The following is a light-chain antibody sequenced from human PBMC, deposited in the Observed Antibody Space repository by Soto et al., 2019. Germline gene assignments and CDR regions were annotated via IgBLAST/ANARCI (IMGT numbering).Light chain of an antibody. CDR3: SCSAPESTYV. CDR2: KGT. CDR1: SSDVGAYNS. J-gene: IGLJ1*01. V-gene: IGLV2-23*01. Sequence: QSVLAQPASVSGSPGQSITISCTGTSSDVGAYNSVSWYQQHPHRAPQVIIYKGTQRPSGVSNRFSGSTSGNAASLTISALQTDDEADYFCSCSAPESTYVCGTGTKVTVL.